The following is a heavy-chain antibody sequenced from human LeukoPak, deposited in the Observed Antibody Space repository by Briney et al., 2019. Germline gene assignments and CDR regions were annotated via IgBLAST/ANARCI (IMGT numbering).Heavy chain of an antibody. D-gene: IGHD2-2*02. Sequence: GGSLRLSCAASGFTFSSYAMSWVRQAPGNGLEWVSAISGSGGSTYYADSVKGRFTISRDNSKNTLYLQMNSLRAEDTAVYYCARGQYGLTYCSSTSCYTRIKYGMDVWGQGTTVTVSS. CDR2: ISGSGGST. V-gene: IGHV3-23*01. CDR3: ARGQYGLTYCSSTSCYTRIKYGMDV. CDR1: GFTFSSYA. J-gene: IGHJ6*02.